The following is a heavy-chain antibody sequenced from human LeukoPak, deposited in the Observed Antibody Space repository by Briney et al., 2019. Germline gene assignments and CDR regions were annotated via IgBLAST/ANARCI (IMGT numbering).Heavy chain of an antibody. D-gene: IGHD3-22*01. Sequence: SSETLSLTCTVAGGSISSGSYYWSWIRQPAVKGLEVIVRISSSGSTNYNPSLKSRVTMSVDTSKNQFSLKLRSVTAADTAVYFCARGPYSYDSSGAFDIWGHGTMVTVSS. CDR1: GGSISSGSYY. J-gene: IGHJ3*02. CDR3: ARGPYSYDSSGAFDI. CDR2: ISSSGST. V-gene: IGHV4-61*02.